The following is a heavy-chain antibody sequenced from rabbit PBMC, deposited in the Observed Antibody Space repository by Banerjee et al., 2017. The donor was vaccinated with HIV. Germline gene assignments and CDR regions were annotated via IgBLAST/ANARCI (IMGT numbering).Heavy chain of an antibody. J-gene: IGHJ4*01. CDR3: ARGWITMTMNL. V-gene: IGHV1S40*01. CDR1: GFDFSSSNY. Sequence: QSLEESGGDLVKPGASLTLTCTASGFDFSSSNYMCWVRQAPGKGLEWIACINSSSGNTVYATWAKGRFTISRSTSLNTVTLQMTSLTAADTATYFCARGWITMTMNLWGQGTLVTVS. CDR2: INSSSGNT. D-gene: IGHD2-1*01.